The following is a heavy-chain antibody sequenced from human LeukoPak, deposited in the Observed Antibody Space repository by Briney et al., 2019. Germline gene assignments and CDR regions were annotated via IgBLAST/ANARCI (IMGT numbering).Heavy chain of an antibody. CDR2: ISSSSSYI. CDR3: ARARIAVAGSFDY. Sequence: GGSLRLSCAASGVTFSSYSMNWVRQAPGKGLEWVSSISSSSSYIYYADSVKGRFTISRDNAKNSLYLQMNSLRAEDTAVYYCARARIAVAGSFDYWGQGTLVTVSS. J-gene: IGHJ4*02. D-gene: IGHD6-19*01. CDR1: GVTFSSYS. V-gene: IGHV3-21*01.